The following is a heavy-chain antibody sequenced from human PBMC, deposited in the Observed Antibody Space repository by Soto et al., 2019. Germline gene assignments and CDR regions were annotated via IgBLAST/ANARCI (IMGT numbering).Heavy chain of an antibody. CDR3: ARDISSSWPIDY. V-gene: IGHV3-74*01. D-gene: IGHD6-13*01. CDR2: INSDGSST. J-gene: IGHJ4*02. CDR1: GFTFSSYW. Sequence: PGGSLRLSCAASGFTFSSYWMHWVRQAPGKGLVWVSRINSDGSSTSYADSVKGRFTVSRDNAKNTLYLQMNSLRAEDTAVYYCARDISSSWPIDYWGQGTLVTVSS.